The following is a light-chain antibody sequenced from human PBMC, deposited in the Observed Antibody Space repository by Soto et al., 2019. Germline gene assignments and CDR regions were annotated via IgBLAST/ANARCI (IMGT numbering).Light chain of an antibody. Sequence: DIQMTQSPSSLSASVGDRVTITCPASQSISSYLNWYQQKPGKAPKLLIYAASSLQSGVPSRFSGSGSGTEFTHTISSLQPEDFATFYCQQSYSTPYTFGQGTKLEIK. J-gene: IGKJ2*01. CDR1: QSISSY. CDR2: AAS. CDR3: QQSYSTPYT. V-gene: IGKV1-39*01.